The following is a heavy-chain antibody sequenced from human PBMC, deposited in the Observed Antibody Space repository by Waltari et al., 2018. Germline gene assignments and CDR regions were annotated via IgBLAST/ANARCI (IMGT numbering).Heavy chain of an antibody. V-gene: IGHV4-4*07. CDR2: IHTTGRT. CDR3: ARDLLYIGGNYFYSGLDV. Sequence: QVQLQESGPGLVKPSETLSLTCTVSGDSISGYYWSWIRQPAGQGLEWIGRIHTTGRTTYNPSLTTRLTLSLDTSTNQFSLKLSSLTAADTAVYYCARDLLYIGGNYFYSGLDVWGQGTTVTVSS. CDR1: GDSISGYY. J-gene: IGHJ6*02. D-gene: IGHD1-26*01.